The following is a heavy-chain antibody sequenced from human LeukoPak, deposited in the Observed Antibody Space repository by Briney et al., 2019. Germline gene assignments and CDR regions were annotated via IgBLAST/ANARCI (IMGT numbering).Heavy chain of an antibody. J-gene: IGHJ1*01. Sequence: GESLKISCKASGDRFTSYWIGWVRQMPGKGLEWMGIIHPADSATLYSPSLQGQVTISADNSISTVYLQWSSLKASDTAMYYCGRRGYSGYDLLDDWGQGTLVTVSS. V-gene: IGHV5-51*01. CDR1: GDRFTSYW. CDR3: GRRGYSGYDLLDD. CDR2: IHPADSAT. D-gene: IGHD5-12*01.